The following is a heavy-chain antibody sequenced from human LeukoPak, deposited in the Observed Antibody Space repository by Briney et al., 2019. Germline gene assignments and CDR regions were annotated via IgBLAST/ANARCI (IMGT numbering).Heavy chain of an antibody. V-gene: IGHV4-39*01. CDR3: AVDPKDRGYSSGWSLRLGY. Sequence: SETLSLPCTVSGGSISSSSYYGGWIRQPPGKGLEWIGSIYYSGSTYYNPSLKSRVSISVDTSKNQFSLKLSSVTAADTAVYYCAVDPKDRGYSSGWSLRLGYWGQGTLVTVSS. J-gene: IGHJ4*02. D-gene: IGHD6-19*01. CDR1: GGSISSSSYY. CDR2: IYYSGST.